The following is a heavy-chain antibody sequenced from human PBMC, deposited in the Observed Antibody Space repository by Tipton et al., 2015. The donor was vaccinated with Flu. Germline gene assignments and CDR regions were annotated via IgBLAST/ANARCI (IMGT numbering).Heavy chain of an antibody. D-gene: IGHD1-26*01. CDR2: IYYSGST. Sequence: TLSLTCTVSGGSISSYYWSWIRQPPGKGLEWIGYIYYSGSTNYNPSLKSRVTISVDTSKNQFSLKLSSVTAADTAVYYCARVWATGSDFDYWGQGTLVTVSS. CDR1: GGSISSYY. J-gene: IGHJ4*02. V-gene: IGHV4-59*01. CDR3: ARVWATGSDFDY.